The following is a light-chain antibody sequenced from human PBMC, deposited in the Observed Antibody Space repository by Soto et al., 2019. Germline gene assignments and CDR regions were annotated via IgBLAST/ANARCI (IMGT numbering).Light chain of an antibody. CDR2: AAS. CDR3: QQSYSSPGT. CDR1: QSISRY. V-gene: IGKV1-39*01. J-gene: IGKJ1*01. Sequence: DIQMTQSPSSLSASVGDRVTITCRASQSISRYLNWYQLKPGKAPKLLIYAASSLQSGVPSRFTGSGSGTEFTLTISSRQPEDIATYYCQQSYSSPGTFGRGTKVEIK.